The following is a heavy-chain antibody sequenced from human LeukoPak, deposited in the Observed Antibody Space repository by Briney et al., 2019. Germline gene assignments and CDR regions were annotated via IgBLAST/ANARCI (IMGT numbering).Heavy chain of an antibody. CDR1: GFTFSSYG. D-gene: IGHD2-2*01. CDR2: IRYDGSNK. Sequence: PGGSLRLSCAASGFTFSSYGMHWVRQAPGKGLEWVAFIRYDGSNKYYADSVKGRFTISRDNAKNSLYLQMNSLRAEDTAVYYCAREGEYCSSTSCSIPFDYWGQGTLVTVSS. J-gene: IGHJ4*02. CDR3: AREGEYCSSTSCSIPFDY. V-gene: IGHV3-30*02.